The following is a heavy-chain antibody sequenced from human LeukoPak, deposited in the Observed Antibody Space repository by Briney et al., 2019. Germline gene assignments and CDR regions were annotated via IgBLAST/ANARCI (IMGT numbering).Heavy chain of an antibody. J-gene: IGHJ3*02. CDR2: IYYSGST. CDR1: GGSISSAGYS. CDR3: ARGGDAFDI. Sequence: EPSETLSLTCTVSGGSISSAGYSWSWIRQSPGKGLEWIGYIYYSGSTTYNPSLKSRVTISLDTSKNQFSLKLSSVTAADTAVYNCARGGDAFDIWGQGTMVTVSS. V-gene: IGHV4-61*08.